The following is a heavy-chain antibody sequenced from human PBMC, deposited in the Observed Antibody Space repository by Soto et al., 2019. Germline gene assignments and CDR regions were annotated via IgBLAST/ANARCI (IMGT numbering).Heavy chain of an antibody. D-gene: IGHD6-19*01. Sequence: SQTLSLTCAISWDSVSSNNVGWNWIRQSPSSGLEWLGRTYYKSKWYNDYAASVKSRINIIADTSKNQFSLQLRSLVPEDTAVYYCVRGDEGWTFDYWGQGALVTVSS. V-gene: IGHV6-1*01. CDR3: VRGDEGWTFDY. J-gene: IGHJ4*02. CDR1: WDSVSSNNVG. CDR2: TYYKSKWYN.